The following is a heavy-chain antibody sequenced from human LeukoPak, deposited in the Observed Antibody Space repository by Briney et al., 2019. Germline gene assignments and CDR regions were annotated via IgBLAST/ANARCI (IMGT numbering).Heavy chain of an antibody. J-gene: IGHJ3*01. CDR3: AKAEYCSSTTCYAFDV. Sequence: GGSLRLSCAASGFTFSSFAISWVRQGPGKGLEWVASISGRGDGTSYADSVKGRFTISRDNTKSTLYLQMNSLRAEDTAVNYCAKAEYCSSTTCYAFDVWGQGTMVTVSS. V-gene: IGHV3-23*01. CDR1: GFTFSSFA. CDR2: ISGRGDGT. D-gene: IGHD2-2*01.